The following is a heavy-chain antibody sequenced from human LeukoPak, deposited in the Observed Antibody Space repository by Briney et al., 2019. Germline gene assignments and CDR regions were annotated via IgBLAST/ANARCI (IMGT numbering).Heavy chain of an antibody. J-gene: IGHJ4*02. CDR1: GFTFSSYA. CDR3: ARAPLGGIVVVPAATVDY. CDR2: IPYDGSNK. V-gene: IGHV3-30-3*01. D-gene: IGHD2-2*01. Sequence: GGSLRLSCAASGFTFSSYAMHWVRQAPGKGLEWVAVIPYDGSNKYYADSVKGRFTISRDNSKNTLYLQMNSLRAEDTAVYYCARAPLGGIVVVPAATVDYWGQGTLVTVSS.